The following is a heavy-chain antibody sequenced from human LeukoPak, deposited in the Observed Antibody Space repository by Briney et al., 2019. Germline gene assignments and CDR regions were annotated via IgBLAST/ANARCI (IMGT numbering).Heavy chain of an antibody. J-gene: IGHJ4*02. CDR1: GYTFTNYH. D-gene: IGHD4-17*01. CDR3: ARYGHSPFFDY. CDR2: INPSGGST. V-gene: IGHV1-46*01. Sequence: ASVKVSCKASGYTFTNYHMNWVRQAPGQGLEGMGIINPSGGSTTNAQKFQGRVIMTRDMATSTVYMELSSLRSEDTAVYFCARYGHSPFFDYWGQGTLVIVSS.